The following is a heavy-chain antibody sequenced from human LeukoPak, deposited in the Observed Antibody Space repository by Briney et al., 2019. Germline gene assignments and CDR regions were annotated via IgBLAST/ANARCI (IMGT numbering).Heavy chain of an antibody. V-gene: IGHV4-59*08. CDR1: GGSISSYY. CDR3: ARLSVVPAAMRFYYYYHMDV. D-gene: IGHD2-2*01. Sequence: PSETLSLTCTVSGGSISSYYWSWIRQPPGKGLEWIGYIFYSGSTNYNPSLKSRVTISVDTSKNQFSLKLSSVTAADTAVYYCARLSVVPAAMRFYYYYHMDVWGKGTTVTVSS. CDR2: IFYSGST. J-gene: IGHJ6*03.